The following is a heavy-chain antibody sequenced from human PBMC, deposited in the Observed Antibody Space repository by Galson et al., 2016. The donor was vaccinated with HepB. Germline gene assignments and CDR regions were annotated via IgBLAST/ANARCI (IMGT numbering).Heavy chain of an antibody. J-gene: IGHJ5*01. D-gene: IGHD2-15*01. CDR3: ARRAAATRGSWFGS. Sequence: SETLSLTCTVSGDSISSSSYYWGWIRQPPGKGLEWIGSIYYSGSTYYNPSLKSRVTISVDTSKNQFSLKVRSVTAADTAVYYCARRAAATRGSWFGSWGQGTLVTVSS. V-gene: IGHV4-39*07. CDR2: IYYSGST. CDR1: GDSISSSSYY.